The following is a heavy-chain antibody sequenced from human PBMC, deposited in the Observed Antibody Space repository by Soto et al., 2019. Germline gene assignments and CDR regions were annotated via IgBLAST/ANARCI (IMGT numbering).Heavy chain of an antibody. Sequence: GGSLRLSCAASGFSFSTYGMHWVRQAPGKGLEWVAFISNDGSNKYYADSVKGRFTISRDNSKNTLYLQMNSLRAEDTAVYYCASGRDGYNVDYWGQGTLVTVSS. V-gene: IGHV3-30*03. D-gene: IGHD5-12*01. CDR3: ASGRDGYNVDY. CDR2: ISNDGSNK. J-gene: IGHJ4*02. CDR1: GFSFSTYG.